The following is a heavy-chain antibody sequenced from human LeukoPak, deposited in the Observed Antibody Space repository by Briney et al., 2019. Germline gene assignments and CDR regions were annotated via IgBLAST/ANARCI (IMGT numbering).Heavy chain of an antibody. Sequence: GASVKVSCKASGGTFSSYAISWVRQAPGQGLEWMGGIIPIFGTANYAQKFQGRVTITADESTSTAYMELSSLRSEDTAVYYCARDRGDCSSTSCYHAFDIWGQGTMVTVSS. J-gene: IGHJ3*02. CDR1: GGTFSSYA. V-gene: IGHV1-69*13. CDR3: ARDRGDCSSTSCYHAFDI. CDR2: IIPIFGTA. D-gene: IGHD2-2*01.